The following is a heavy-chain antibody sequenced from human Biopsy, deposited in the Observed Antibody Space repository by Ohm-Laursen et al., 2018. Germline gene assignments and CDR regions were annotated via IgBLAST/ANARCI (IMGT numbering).Heavy chain of an antibody. CDR1: GGTFSKYG. Sequence: SEKVSCKAPGGTFSKYGVNWVRQAPGQGLEWLGGNITILGTGNYAPMFHGRVTVVADTSTSTATMELRSLRPADTAVYYCATKLTGYFHHWGQGTLVIVSS. D-gene: IGHD3-9*01. J-gene: IGHJ1*01. CDR3: ATKLTGYFHH. CDR2: NITILGTG. V-gene: IGHV1-69*06.